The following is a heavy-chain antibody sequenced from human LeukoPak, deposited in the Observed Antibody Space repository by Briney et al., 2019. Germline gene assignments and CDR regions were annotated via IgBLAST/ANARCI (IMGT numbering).Heavy chain of an antibody. Sequence: GASVKVSCKASGYTFTRHYIQWVRQAPGQGLEWMGWINVYNGNTNYAQKFQGRVTMTTDTFTNTAYVELRSLRYDDTAVYHCVRERKLLLSPRETDNWFDPWGQGTLVTVSS. CDR2: INVYNGNT. J-gene: IGHJ5*02. V-gene: IGHV1-18*04. CDR1: GYTFTRHY. CDR3: VRERKLLLSPRETDNWFDP. D-gene: IGHD3-22*01.